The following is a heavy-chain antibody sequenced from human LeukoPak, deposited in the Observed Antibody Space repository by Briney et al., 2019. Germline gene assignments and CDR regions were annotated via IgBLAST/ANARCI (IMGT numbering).Heavy chain of an antibody. Sequence: SETLSLTCTVSGGSISSYYWSWIRQPPGKGLEWIGYIYYSGSTNYNPSLKSRVTISVDTSKNQFSLKLSSVTAADTAVYYCARGFTMVRGVAYDAFDIWGQGTMVTVSS. CDR1: GGSISSYY. D-gene: IGHD3-10*01. J-gene: IGHJ3*02. CDR3: ARGFTMVRGVAYDAFDI. V-gene: IGHV4-59*01. CDR2: IYYSGST.